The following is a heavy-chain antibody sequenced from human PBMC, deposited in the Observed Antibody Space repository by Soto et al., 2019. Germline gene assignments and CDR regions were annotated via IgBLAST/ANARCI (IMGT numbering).Heavy chain of an antibody. CDR1: GYSCTSYW. J-gene: IGHJ4*02. V-gene: IGHV5-10-1*01. D-gene: IGHD3-22*01. CDR3: ARLADYYDSSGYPLDDY. Sequence: GESLKISCKGSGYSCTSYWISWVRQMPGKGLEWMGRIDPSDSYTNYSPSFQGHVTISADKSISTAYLQWSSLKASDTAMYYCARLADYYDSSGYPLDDYWGQGTLVTVSS. CDR2: IDPSDSYT.